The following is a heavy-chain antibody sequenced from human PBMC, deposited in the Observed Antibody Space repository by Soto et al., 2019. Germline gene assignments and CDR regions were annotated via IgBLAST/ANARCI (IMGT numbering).Heavy chain of an antibody. CDR3: VRDFEGSYGYGPFDY. CDR1: GFTFSGYW. J-gene: IGHJ4*02. Sequence: GGSLSLSCTASGFTFSGYWMSWVRTAPGRGLEWVANIKQDGSENYYVDSVRGRVTISRDNAKNSLYLQMNSLRAEDTAVYYCVRDFEGSYGYGPFDYWGQGTLVTV. D-gene: IGHD5-18*01. CDR2: IKQDGSEN. V-gene: IGHV3-7*03.